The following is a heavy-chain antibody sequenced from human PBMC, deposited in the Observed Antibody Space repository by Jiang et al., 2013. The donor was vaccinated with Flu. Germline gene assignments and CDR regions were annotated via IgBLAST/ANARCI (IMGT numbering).Heavy chain of an antibody. D-gene: IGHD6-19*01. CDR2: INHSGST. CDR1: GGSFSGYY. V-gene: IGHV4-34*01. J-gene: IGHJ5*02. Sequence: LLKPSETLSLTCAVYGGSFSGYYWSWIRQPPGKGLEWIGEINHSGSTNYNPSLKSRVTISVDTSKNQFSLKLSSVTAADTAVYYCASARGWSLHGARNWFDPWGQGTLVTVSS. CDR3: ASARGWSLHGARNWFDP.